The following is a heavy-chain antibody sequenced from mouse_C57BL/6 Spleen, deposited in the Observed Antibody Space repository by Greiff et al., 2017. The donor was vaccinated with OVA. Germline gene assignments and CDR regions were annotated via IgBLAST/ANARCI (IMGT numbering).Heavy chain of an antibody. CDR3: AREGYCDFDV. CDR1: GYTFTDYY. J-gene: IGHJ1*03. CDR2: INPNNGGT. V-gene: IGHV1-26*01. Sequence: EVQLQQSGPELVKPGASVKISCKASGYTFTDYYMNWVKQSHGKSLEWIGDINPNNGGTSYNQKFKGKATLTVDKSSSTAYMELRSLTSEDSAVYYCAREGYCDFDVWGTGTTVTVSS.